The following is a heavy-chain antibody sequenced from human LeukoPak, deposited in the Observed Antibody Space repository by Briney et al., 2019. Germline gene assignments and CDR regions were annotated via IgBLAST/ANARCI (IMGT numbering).Heavy chain of an antibody. D-gene: IGHD4-17*01. Sequence: PSETLSLTCAVYGGSFSGYYWSWIRQPPGKGLEWIGEINHSGSTNYNPSLKSRVTISVDTSKNQFSLKLSSVTAADTAVYYCARGGGYGDYGTTPLDYWGQGTLVTVSS. CDR2: INHSGST. CDR3: ARGGGYGDYGTTPLDY. J-gene: IGHJ4*02. V-gene: IGHV4-34*01. CDR1: GGSFSGYY.